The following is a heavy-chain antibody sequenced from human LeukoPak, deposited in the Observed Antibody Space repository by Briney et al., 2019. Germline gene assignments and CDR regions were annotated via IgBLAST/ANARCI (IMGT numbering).Heavy chain of an antibody. V-gene: IGHV4-34*01. CDR1: GGSFSGYY. D-gene: IGHD3-22*01. J-gene: IGHJ4*02. Sequence: SETLSLTCAVYGGSFSGYYWSWIRQPPGKGLEWIGEINHSGSTNYNPSLKSRVTISVDTSKNQFSLKLSSVTAADTAVYYCAKRSNYYDSSGYWFDYWGQGTLVTVSS. CDR3: AKRSNYYDSSGYWFDY. CDR2: INHSGST.